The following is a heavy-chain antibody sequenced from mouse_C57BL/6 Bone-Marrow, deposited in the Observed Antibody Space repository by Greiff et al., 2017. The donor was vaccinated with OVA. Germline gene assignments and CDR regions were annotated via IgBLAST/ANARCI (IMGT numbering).Heavy chain of an antibody. CDR1: GFSLTRYG. CDR2: IWSDGST. J-gene: IGHJ1*03. V-gene: IGHV2-6-1*01. Sequence: QVQLQQSGPGLVAPSQSLSITCTVSGFSLTRYGVHWVRQPPGKGLEWLVVIWSDGSTTYNSALKSRLSISKDNSKSQVFLKMNSLQTDDTAMYYCARHDGYFDWYFDVWGTGTTVTVSS. CDR3: ARHDGYFDWYFDV. D-gene: IGHD2-3*01.